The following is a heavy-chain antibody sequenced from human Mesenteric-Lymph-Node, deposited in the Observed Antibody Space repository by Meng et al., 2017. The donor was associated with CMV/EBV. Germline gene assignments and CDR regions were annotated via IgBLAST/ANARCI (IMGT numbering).Heavy chain of an antibody. V-gene: IGHV5-51*01. Sequence: CMGWVRQMPGKGLEWMGIIYVGDSDTRYSPSLNGQVTISADKSISTAYLQWSSLQASDTALYYCARLVKHTIFSGTYNRFDSWGQGTLVTVSS. CDR3: ARLVKHTIFSGTYNRFDS. CDR1: C. J-gene: IGHJ5*01. D-gene: IGHD3-9*01. CDR2: IYVGDSDT.